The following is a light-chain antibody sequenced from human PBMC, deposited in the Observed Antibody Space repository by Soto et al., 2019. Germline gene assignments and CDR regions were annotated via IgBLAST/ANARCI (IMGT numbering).Light chain of an antibody. J-gene: IGLJ1*01. CDR2: EVS. CDR1: NSDVGLYDF. CDR3: ISYTSDDVSYV. Sequence: QSALTQPASVSGTPGQSITISCTGSNSDVGLYDFVSWYHHHPGRAPKLIVSEVSHRPSGISNRFSGSKSGNTASLTISGLQSEDEADYYSISYTSDDVSYVFGPGTKLTVL. V-gene: IGLV2-14*01.